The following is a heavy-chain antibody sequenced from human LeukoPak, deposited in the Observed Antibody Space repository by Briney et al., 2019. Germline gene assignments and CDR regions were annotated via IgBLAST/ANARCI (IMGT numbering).Heavy chain of an antibody. CDR3: ADAFDM. CDR1: GFTVTSNY. Sequence: PGGSLRLSCAASGFTVTSNYMSWVRQAPGKGLEWVSIIYTGGNTCYADSVKGRFTISRDNSKNTLYLQMNSLRAEDTAVYYCADAFDMWGQGTMVTVSS. J-gene: IGHJ3*02. CDR2: IYTGGNT. V-gene: IGHV3-53*01.